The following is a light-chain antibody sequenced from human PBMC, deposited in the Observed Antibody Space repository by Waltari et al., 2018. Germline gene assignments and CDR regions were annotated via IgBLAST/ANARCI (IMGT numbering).Light chain of an antibody. J-gene: IGLJ3*02. Sequence: QSVLTQPPSASRTPAQRVTISCSGTHSNPGNTVAHWSQQVPGTAPKLLIYRNDLRPAGVPDRFSASKSGTSASLAISGLQSEDEAEYYCASWDDSLNGHWVFGGGTKVTVL. CDR1: HSNPGNTV. CDR3: ASWDDSLNGHWV. CDR2: RND. V-gene: IGLV1-44*01.